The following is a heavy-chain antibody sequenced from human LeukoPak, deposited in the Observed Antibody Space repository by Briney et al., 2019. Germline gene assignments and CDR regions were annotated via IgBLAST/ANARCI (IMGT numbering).Heavy chain of an antibody. Sequence: ASVKVSCKASGYTFTTYYMHWVRQAPGQGLEWMGIINPSGGSTSYAQKFQGGVTMTRDMSTSTVYMELSSLRSEDTAVYYCARGPTTVVTPTHYFDYWGQGTLVTVSS. J-gene: IGHJ4*02. CDR2: INPSGGST. V-gene: IGHV1-46*01. D-gene: IGHD4-23*01. CDR1: GYTFTTYY. CDR3: ARGPTTVVTPTHYFDY.